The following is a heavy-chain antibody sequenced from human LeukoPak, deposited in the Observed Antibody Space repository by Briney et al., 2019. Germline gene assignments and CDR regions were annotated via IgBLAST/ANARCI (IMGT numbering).Heavy chain of an antibody. V-gene: IGHV3-73*01. CDR3: TRLGITGTTDY. Sequence: GGSLRLSCAASGFTFSGSAMHWVRQASGKGLEWVGRIRSKANSYATAYAASVKGRFTISRDDSKNTAYLQMNSLKTEDTAVYYCTRLGITGTTDYWGQGTLVTVSS. D-gene: IGHD1-7*01. CDR2: IRSKANSYAT. CDR1: GFTFSGSA. J-gene: IGHJ4*02.